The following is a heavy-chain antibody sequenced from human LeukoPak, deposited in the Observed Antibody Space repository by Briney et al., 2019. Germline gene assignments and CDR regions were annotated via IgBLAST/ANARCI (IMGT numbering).Heavy chain of an antibody. CDR2: IIPIFGTA. J-gene: IGHJ4*02. V-gene: IGHV1-69*13. D-gene: IGHD3-3*01. CDR3: ARSYPEGFWSEDY. CDR1: GGTFSSYA. Sequence: HRASVKVSCKASGGTFSSYAISWVRQAPGQGLEWMGGIIPIFGTANYAQKFQGRVTITADESTSTAYMELSSLRSEDTAVYYCARSYPEGFWSEDYWGQGTLVTVSS.